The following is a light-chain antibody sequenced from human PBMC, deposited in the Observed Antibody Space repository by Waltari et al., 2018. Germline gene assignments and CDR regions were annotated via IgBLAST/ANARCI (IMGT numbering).Light chain of an antibody. J-gene: IGLJ1*01. CDR3: SSYAHNNHFV. CDR1: NSDVGAYNY. V-gene: IGLV2-8*01. Sequence: QSVLTQPPSATGSPGQSVTISCTGPNSDVGAYNYVSWYQQPPGKVPKLLIYEVTKRPSGVPDRFSGSKSGNTAALTVSGLQADDEADYYCSSYAHNNHFVFGTGTKVTVL. CDR2: EVT.